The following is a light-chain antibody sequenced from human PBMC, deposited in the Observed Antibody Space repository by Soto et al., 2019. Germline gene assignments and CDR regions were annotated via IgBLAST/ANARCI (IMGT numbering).Light chain of an antibody. Sequence: RVMTQSPATLSVSPGGSATLSCRASQTVGSNVAWYQQRPGQAPRLLIYDTYTRATGIPARFSSSGSGTEFTLTISSLQSEDFAVYYSQQYLRWPQTFGQGTRVDIK. V-gene: IGKV3-15*01. CDR1: QTVGSN. CDR3: QQYLRWPQT. CDR2: DTY. J-gene: IGKJ1*01.